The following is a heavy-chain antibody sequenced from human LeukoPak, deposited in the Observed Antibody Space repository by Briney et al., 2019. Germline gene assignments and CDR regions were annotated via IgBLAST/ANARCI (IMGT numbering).Heavy chain of an antibody. CDR2: ISGSGGST. Sequence: GGSLRLSCAASGFTFSHSWISWVRQAPGKGLEWVSAISGSGGSTYYADSVKGRFTISRDNSKNTLYLQMNSLRAEDTAVYYCAKDRSSSWPRHSYWGQGTLVTVSS. CDR3: AKDRSSSWPRHSY. V-gene: IGHV3-23*01. D-gene: IGHD6-13*01. J-gene: IGHJ4*02. CDR1: GFTFSHSW.